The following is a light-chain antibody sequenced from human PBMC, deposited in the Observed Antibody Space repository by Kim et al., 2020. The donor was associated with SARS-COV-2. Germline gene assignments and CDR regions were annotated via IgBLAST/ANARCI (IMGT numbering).Light chain of an antibody. Sequence: VSPEDRATLSCRASRSVNTNLAWYQQTPGQAPRLLIYGAFTRATDIPARFSGSGSGTEFTLTINGLQSEDFAVYYCHQYNNWPLTFGGGTKVDIK. V-gene: IGKV3-15*01. CDR2: GAF. CDR1: RSVNTN. J-gene: IGKJ4*01. CDR3: HQYNNWPLT.